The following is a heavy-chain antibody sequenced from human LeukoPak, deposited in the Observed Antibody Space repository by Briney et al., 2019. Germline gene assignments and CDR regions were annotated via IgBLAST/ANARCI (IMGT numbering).Heavy chain of an antibody. J-gene: IGHJ3*02. CDR1: GFTFSSYA. Sequence: GGSLRLSCAASGFTFSSYAMSWVRQAPGKGLEGVSAISGSGGSTYYADSVKGRFTISRDNSKNTLYLQMNSLRAEDTAVYYCAKGRFYGGNSGNADAFDIWGQGTMVTVSS. CDR2: ISGSGGST. D-gene: IGHD4-23*01. V-gene: IGHV3-23*01. CDR3: AKGRFYGGNSGNADAFDI.